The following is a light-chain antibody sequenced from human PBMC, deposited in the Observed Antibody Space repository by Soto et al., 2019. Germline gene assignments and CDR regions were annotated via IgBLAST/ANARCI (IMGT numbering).Light chain of an antibody. CDR3: QSYDSSLSGWV. J-gene: IGLJ3*02. CDR2: GNS. CDR1: SSNIGAGHD. V-gene: IGLV1-40*01. Sequence: QSVLTQPPSVSGAPGQRVTISCTGSSSNIGAGHDVHWYQQLPGTAPKLLIYGNSNRPSGVPDRFSGSKSGTSASLAITGLRAEDEADYYCQSYDSSLSGWVFGGGTTLTVL.